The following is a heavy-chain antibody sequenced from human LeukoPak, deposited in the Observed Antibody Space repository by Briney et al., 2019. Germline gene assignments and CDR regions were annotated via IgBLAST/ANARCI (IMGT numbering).Heavy chain of an antibody. V-gene: IGHV3-64*02. CDR3: ARIFYDSSGYYYDY. J-gene: IGHJ4*02. Sequence: GGSLRLSCAVSGFTFSSYAMHWVRQAPGKGLEYVSAITSSGGSTFYADSAKGRFTISRDNSKNTLYLQMGSLRAEDMAVYYCARIFYDSSGYYYDYWGQGTLVTVSS. D-gene: IGHD3-22*01. CDR1: GFTFSSYA. CDR2: ITSSGGST.